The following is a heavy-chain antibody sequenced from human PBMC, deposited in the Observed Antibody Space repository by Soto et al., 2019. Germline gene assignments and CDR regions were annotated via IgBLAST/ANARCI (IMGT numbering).Heavy chain of an antibody. CDR2: IWYDGGYK. CDR3: FTTGGRHTYYLSGLGIRAEPPFDL. V-gene: IGHV3-33*01. J-gene: IGHJ2*01. D-gene: IGHD3-16*01. CDR1: GCTFSSGG. Sequence: PCRSLRLPCAASGCTFSSGGMHWVRQAPGKGLEWVAVIWYDGGYKYHEGFVKGRFTNSRDNSKNTLYLQMNSLRAEDTAVYFFFTTGGRHTYYLSGLGIRAEPPFDL.